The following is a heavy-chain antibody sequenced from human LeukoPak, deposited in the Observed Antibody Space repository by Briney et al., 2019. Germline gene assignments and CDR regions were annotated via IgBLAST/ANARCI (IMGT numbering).Heavy chain of an antibody. CDR2: ISHSGST. V-gene: IGHV4-34*01. Sequence: SETLSLTCAIYGGSFSGYYWSWIRQPPGKGLEWIGEISHSGSTNYNPSLKSRVTISVDTSKNQFSLRLSSVTAADTALYYCARIGPHCSGTSCYGDYWGQGTLVTASS. CDR3: ARIGPHCSGTSCYGDY. CDR1: GGSFSGYY. D-gene: IGHD2-2*01. J-gene: IGHJ4*02.